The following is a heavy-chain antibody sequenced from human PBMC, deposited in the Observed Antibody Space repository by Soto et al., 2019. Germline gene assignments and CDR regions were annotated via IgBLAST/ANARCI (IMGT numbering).Heavy chain of an antibody. CDR1: GYTFTGYY. CDR3: ARASYYHYRIDV. CDR2: INPNSGGT. V-gene: IGHV1-2*02. D-gene: IGHD3-10*01. J-gene: IGHJ6*02. Sequence: ASVKVSCKASGYTFTGYYMHWVRQAPGQGLEWMGCINPNSGGTNYAQKFQGRVTMTRDTSISTAYMELSRLRSDDTAVYYCARASYYHYRIDVWRQGTKVIVSS.